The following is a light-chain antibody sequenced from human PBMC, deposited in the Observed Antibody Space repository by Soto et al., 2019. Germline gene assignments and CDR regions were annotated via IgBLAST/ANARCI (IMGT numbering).Light chain of an antibody. CDR2: GDN. CDR3: QSYDSSLTI. Sequence: QSVLTQPPSVSGAPGQRVTISCTGSSSNIGAGYGVHWYQQLPGTAPKLLIYGDNNRPSGVPDRFSGSKSGTSASLAITGLQAEDEADYYCQSYDSSLTIFGTGTKVTVL. J-gene: IGLJ1*01. CDR1: SSNIGAGYG. V-gene: IGLV1-40*01.